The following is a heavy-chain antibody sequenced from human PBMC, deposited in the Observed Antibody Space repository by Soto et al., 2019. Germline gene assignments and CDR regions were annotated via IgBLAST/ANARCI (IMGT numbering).Heavy chain of an antibody. D-gene: IGHD3-9*01. Sequence: PSETLSLTCTVSGGSISSYYWSWIRQPPGKGLEWIGYIYYSGSTNYNPSLKSRVTISVDTSKNQFSLKLSSVTAADTAVYYCARRGDPYYDILTGYYNPPGYYGMDVWGQGTTVTVS. CDR2: IYYSGST. J-gene: IGHJ6*02. CDR1: GGSISSYY. CDR3: ARRGDPYYDILTGYYNPPGYYGMDV. V-gene: IGHV4-59*08.